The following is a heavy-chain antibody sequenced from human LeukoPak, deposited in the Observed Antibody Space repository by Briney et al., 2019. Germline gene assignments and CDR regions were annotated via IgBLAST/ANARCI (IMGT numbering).Heavy chain of an antibody. CDR1: GFTSTDYG. J-gene: IGHJ4*02. Sequence: GRSLRLSCAASGFTSTDYGAHWVRQAPGKGLEWVAVIWYDESKKYYADSVKGRFTISRDTSKNTLYLQMSSLRAEDTAVYYCARDLCSTTSCLDYWGQGTLVTVSS. CDR3: ARDLCSTTSCLDY. D-gene: IGHD2-2*01. V-gene: IGHV3-33*01. CDR2: IWYDESKK.